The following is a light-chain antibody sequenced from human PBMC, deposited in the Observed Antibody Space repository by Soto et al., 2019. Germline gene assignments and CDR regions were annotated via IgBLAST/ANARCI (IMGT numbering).Light chain of an antibody. CDR2: DAS. CDR3: QQYNSYWT. CDR1: QSVSSN. Sequence: EIVMTQSPATLSVSPGERATLSCRASQSVSSNLAWFQQKPGQAPRLLIYDASTRATGIPARFSGSGSGTEFTLTISSLQPDDFATYYCQQYNSYWTFGQGTKVHI. V-gene: IGKV3-15*01. J-gene: IGKJ1*01.